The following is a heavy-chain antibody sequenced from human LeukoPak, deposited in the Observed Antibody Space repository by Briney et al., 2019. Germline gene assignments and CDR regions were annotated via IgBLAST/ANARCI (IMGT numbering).Heavy chain of an antibody. V-gene: IGHV1-69*13. CDR1: GGTFSIYA. CDR3: ARGRGYFDWFEGEFDY. CDR2: IIPIFGTA. J-gene: IGHJ4*02. Sequence: SVKVSCKASGGTFSIYAISWVRQAPGQGLEWMGGIIPIFGTANYAQKFQGRVTITADESTSTAYMELSSLRSEDTAVYYCARGRGYFDWFEGEFDYWGQGTLVTVSS. D-gene: IGHD3-9*01.